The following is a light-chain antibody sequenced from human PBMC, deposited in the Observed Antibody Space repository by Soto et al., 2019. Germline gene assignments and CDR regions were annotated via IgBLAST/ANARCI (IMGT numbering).Light chain of an antibody. V-gene: IGKV1-9*01. Sequence: DIQLTQSPSFLSASVGDRVTITCRASQGISSFLAWYQQKPGGTPKLLIYAASTLQSGVPSRFSGSGSGTDFTLTITSLQPEDFATYYCQQLHNYPYTFGQGTKLEIK. CDR2: AAS. CDR3: QQLHNYPYT. CDR1: QGISSF. J-gene: IGKJ2*01.